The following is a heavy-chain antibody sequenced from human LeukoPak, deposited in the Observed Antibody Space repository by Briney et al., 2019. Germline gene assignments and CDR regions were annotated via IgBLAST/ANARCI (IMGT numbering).Heavy chain of an antibody. CDR1: GFTFSSYG. CDR2: IRYDGSHK. J-gene: IGHJ4*02. Sequence: GGSLRLSCAASGFTFSSYGMHWVRQAPGKGLEWVAFIRYDGSHKYYADSVKGRFTISRDNSKNTLYLQMNSLRAEVTAVYYCAKDESHLPGYWGQGTLVTVSS. CDR3: AKDESHLPGY. V-gene: IGHV3-30*02.